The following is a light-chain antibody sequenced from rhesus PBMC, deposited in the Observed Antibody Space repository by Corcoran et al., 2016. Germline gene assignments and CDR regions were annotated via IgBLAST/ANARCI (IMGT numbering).Light chain of an antibody. CDR3: QRDDNSPPT. CDR1: QGISNW. CDR2: RTF. J-gene: IGKJ1*01. V-gene: IGKV1-69*01. Sequence: DIQMTQSPSSLSASVGDRVTITFRASQGISNWLAWYQPKPGKALKLLIYRTFNLETGVPSRFSGSGSGTEFTLTISCLQPEDIATYYCQRDDNSPPTFGQGTKVEIK.